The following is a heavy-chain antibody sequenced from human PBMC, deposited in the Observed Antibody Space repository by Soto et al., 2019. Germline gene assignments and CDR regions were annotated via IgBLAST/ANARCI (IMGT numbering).Heavy chain of an antibody. D-gene: IGHD1-26*01. CDR1: GGSISGYY. Sequence: PSETLSLTCTVSGGSISGYYWSWIRQPPGKGLEWIAYIYSGGKTNYNPALKSRVTISVDTSRNQISLQLSSVTAADTAVYFCARHTSGSYDYWGQG. CDR3: ARHTSGSYDY. J-gene: IGHJ4*02. V-gene: IGHV4-59*08. CDR2: IYSGGKT.